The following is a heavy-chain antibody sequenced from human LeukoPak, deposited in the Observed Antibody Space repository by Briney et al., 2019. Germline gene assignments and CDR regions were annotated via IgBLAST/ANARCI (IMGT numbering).Heavy chain of an antibody. V-gene: IGHV3-23*01. CDR3: AKDPTPGYYDFWSGLDY. CDR2: ISGSGGST. D-gene: IGHD3-3*01. J-gene: IGHJ4*02. Sequence: GGSLRLSCAASGFTFSSYAMSWVRQAPGKGLEWVSAISGSGGSTYYADSVKGWFTISRDNSKNTLYLQMNSLRAEDTAVYYCAKDPTPGYYDFWSGLDYWGQGTLVTVSS. CDR1: GFTFSSYA.